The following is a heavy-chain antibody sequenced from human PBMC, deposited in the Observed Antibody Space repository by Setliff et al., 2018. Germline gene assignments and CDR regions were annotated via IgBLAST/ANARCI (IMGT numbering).Heavy chain of an antibody. Sequence: ASVKVSCKASGYIFTRYRITWVRQSPGQGLEWMGWIGTRNDDTGYAQKFKGRVTLTTDTSTNTAYMELRSLRSDDTAVYYCARRSGDRGMTTGWPDDFDYWGRGTLVTVSS. V-gene: IGHV1-18*01. CDR3: ARRSGDRGMTTGWPDDFDY. CDR1: GYIFTRYR. D-gene: IGHD4-17*01. J-gene: IGHJ4*01. CDR2: IGTRNDDT.